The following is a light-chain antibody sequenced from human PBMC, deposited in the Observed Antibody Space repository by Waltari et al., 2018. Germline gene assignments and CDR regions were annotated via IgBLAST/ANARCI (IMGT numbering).Light chain of an antibody. V-gene: IGLV2-14*01. CDR3: SSYTSSSTYV. J-gene: IGLJ1*01. CDR1: SSEVGGYNY. Sequence: QSALTQPAPVSGSPGQSIPISCTGTSSEVGGYNYVSCDQQHPGKAPKLMIYEVSNRPSGVSNRFSGSKSGNTASLTISGLQAEDEADYYCSSYTSSSTYVFGTGTKVTVL. CDR2: EVS.